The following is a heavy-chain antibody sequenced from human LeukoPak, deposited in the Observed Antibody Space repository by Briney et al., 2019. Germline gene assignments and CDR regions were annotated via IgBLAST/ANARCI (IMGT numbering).Heavy chain of an antibody. CDR3: VRDHCSGGSCPSFDY. J-gene: IGHJ4*02. D-gene: IGHD2-15*01. CDR1: GYTFTNYG. V-gene: IGHV1-18*01. Sequence: ASVKVSCKPSGYTFTNYGISWVRQAPGQGLEWMGWIGAYNGDTNYAQKLQGRVTMTTDTSTSTGYIELRSLRSDDTAVYYCVRDHCSGGSCPSFDYWGQGTLVTVSS. CDR2: IGAYNGDT.